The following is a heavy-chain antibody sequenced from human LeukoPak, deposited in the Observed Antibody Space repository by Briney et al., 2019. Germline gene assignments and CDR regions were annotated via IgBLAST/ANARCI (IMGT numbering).Heavy chain of an antibody. CDR3: ARDLAYSRLDY. CDR1: GLTFSSSW. D-gene: IGHD5-18*01. CDR2: INPDGNKK. V-gene: IGHV3-7*01. J-gene: IGHJ4*02. Sequence: GGSLRLSCAVSGLTFSSSWMDWVRQAPGKGLEWVASINPDGNKKYSADSVKGRFNISRDNAENSLYLQMNSLRVEDTAFYYCARDLAYSRLDYWGQGILVTVSS.